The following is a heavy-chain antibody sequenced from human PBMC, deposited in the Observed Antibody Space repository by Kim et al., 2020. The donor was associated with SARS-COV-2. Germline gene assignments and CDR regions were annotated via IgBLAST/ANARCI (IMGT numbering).Heavy chain of an antibody. Sequence: GGSLRLSCVASGFTFSNAWMSWVRQAPGKGLEWVGRIKSKTDGGTTDYAAPVKGRFTISRDDSKNTLYLQMNSLKTEDTAVYYCTTDGTPWGVSYYYYYYGMDVWGQGTTVTVSS. CDR3: TTDGTPWGVSYYYYYYGMDV. V-gene: IGHV3-15*01. CDR2: IKSKTDGGTT. CDR1: GFTFSNAW. J-gene: IGHJ6*02. D-gene: IGHD3-10*01.